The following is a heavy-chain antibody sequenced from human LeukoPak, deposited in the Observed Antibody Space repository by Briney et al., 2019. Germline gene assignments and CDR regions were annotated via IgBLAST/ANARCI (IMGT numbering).Heavy chain of an antibody. D-gene: IGHD3-10*01. Sequence: GGSLRLSCAASGFTFSSYWMSWVRQAPGKGLEWVAFIRYDGSNKYYADSVKGRFTISRDNSKNTLYLQMNSLRAEDTAVYYCAKDLIIRIDYWGQGTLVTVSS. CDR2: IRYDGSNK. J-gene: IGHJ4*02. CDR3: AKDLIIRIDY. CDR1: GFTFSSYW. V-gene: IGHV3-30*02.